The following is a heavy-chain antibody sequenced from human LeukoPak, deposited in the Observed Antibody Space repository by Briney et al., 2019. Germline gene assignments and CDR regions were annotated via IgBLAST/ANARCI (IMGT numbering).Heavy chain of an antibody. J-gene: IGHJ3*02. CDR3: AKDFGIAAAGYDAFDI. V-gene: IGHV3-21*01. CDR1: GFTFNSYS. D-gene: IGHD6-13*01. CDR2: ISSSSSYI. Sequence: GGSLRLSCAASGFTFNSYSMNWVRQAPGKGLEWVSCISSSSSYIYYADSVKGRFTISRDNAKNSLYLQMNSLRAEDTAVYYCAKDFGIAAAGYDAFDIWGQGTMVTVSS.